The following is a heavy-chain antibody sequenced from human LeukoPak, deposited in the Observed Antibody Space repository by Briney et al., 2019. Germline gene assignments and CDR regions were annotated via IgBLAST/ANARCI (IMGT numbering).Heavy chain of an antibody. J-gene: IGHJ4*02. CDR2: ISSSSSYI. D-gene: IGHD3-9*01. CDR3: ARDSLGWGDILDYYFDY. CDR1: GFTFSSYS. V-gene: IGHV3-21*01. Sequence: GGSLRLSCAASGFTFSSYSMNWVRQAPGKGLEWVSSISSSSSYIYYADSVKGRFTISRDNAKNSLYLQMNSLRAEDTAVYYCARDSLGWGDILDYYFDYWGQGTLVTVSS.